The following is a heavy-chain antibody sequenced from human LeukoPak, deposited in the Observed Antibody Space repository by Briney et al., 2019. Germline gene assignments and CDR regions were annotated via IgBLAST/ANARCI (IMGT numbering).Heavy chain of an antibody. CDR2: INHSGST. D-gene: IGHD2-15*01. J-gene: IGHJ1*01. Sequence: PSETLSLTCAVYGGSFSGYYWSWIRQPPGKGLEWIGEINHSGSTNYNPSLKSRVTISVDTSKNQFSLKLSSVTAADTAVYYCARVGGGNPWDQYFQHWGQGTLVTVSS. V-gene: IGHV4-34*01. CDR3: ARVGGGNPWDQYFQH. CDR1: GGSFSGYY.